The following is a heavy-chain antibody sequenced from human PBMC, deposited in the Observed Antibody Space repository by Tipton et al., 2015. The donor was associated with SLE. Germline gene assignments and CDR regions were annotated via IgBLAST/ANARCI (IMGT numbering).Heavy chain of an antibody. Sequence: SLRLSCATSGFTFSTSNMHWVRQAPGKGLEWVSLIRFDRDHQYNADSVKGRFTTSRDSSTSTVYLQMNSLRIEDTAVYYCAKDGSNWNLGCLGRVSLVTVSS. D-gene: IGHD3-10*01. CDR1: GFTFSTSN. J-gene: IGHJ2*01. CDR2: IRFDRDHQ. CDR3: AKDGSNWNLGC. V-gene: IGHV3-30*02.